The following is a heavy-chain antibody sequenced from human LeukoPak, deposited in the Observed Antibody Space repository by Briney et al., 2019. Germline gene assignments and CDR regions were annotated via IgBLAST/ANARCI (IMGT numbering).Heavy chain of an antibody. CDR1: GFTFGDHG. D-gene: IGHD1-26*01. V-gene: IGHV3-49*03. Sequence: PGGSLRLSCTTSGFTFGDHGVSWLRQAPGKGPEWISFIKTKTYGGTTEYAASVKGRFTISRDDSTGIAYLQMDSLKPEDTAVYYCSRGVIVGAAYFDYWGQGTLVTVSS. CDR2: IKTKTYGGTT. CDR3: SRGVIVGAAYFDY. J-gene: IGHJ4*02.